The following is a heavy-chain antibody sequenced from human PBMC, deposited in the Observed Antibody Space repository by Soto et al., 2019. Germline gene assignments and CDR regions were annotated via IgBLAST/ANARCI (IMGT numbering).Heavy chain of an antibody. CDR3: SRLSRGAPGGSC. D-gene: IGHD2-15*01. Sequence: EVQLVESGGGLVQPGGSLRLSCAASGFSFSSYWMIWARQVPGKGLEWLAKINQDGSEKNYVDSVRGRFTISRDNAKGSVYLQLGSLRAEDTAVYFCSRLSRGAPGGSCWGQGTMVTVSS. CDR2: INQDGSEK. J-gene: IGHJ4*02. CDR1: GFSFSSYW. V-gene: IGHV3-7*03.